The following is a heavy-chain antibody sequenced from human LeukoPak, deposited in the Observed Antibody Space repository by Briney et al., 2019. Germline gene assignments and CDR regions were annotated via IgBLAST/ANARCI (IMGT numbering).Heavy chain of an antibody. Sequence: GASVKVSCKASGYTFTSYDINWVRQATGQGLEWMGWMNPNSGNTGYAQKFQGRVTMTRDTSISTAYMELSRLRSDDTAVYYCARVVGANAFDIWGQGTMVTVSS. CDR3: ARVVGANAFDI. CDR2: MNPNSGNT. J-gene: IGHJ3*02. CDR1: GYTFTSYD. V-gene: IGHV1-8*01. D-gene: IGHD1-26*01.